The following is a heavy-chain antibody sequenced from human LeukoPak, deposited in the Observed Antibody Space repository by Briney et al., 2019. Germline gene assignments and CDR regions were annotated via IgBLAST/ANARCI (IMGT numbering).Heavy chain of an antibody. CDR1: GFTFSDYY. Sequence: GGSLRLSCAASGFTFSDYYMSWIRQAPGKGLEWVSYISSSGSTIYYADSVKGRFTISRDNSKNTLHLQMNTLRAEDTAVYYCASRIATAGSVDYWGQGTLVTASS. J-gene: IGHJ4*02. V-gene: IGHV3-11*01. CDR3: ASRIATAGSVDY. D-gene: IGHD6-13*01. CDR2: ISSSGSTI.